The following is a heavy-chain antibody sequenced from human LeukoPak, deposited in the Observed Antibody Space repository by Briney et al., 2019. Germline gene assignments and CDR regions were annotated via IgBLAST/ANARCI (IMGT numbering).Heavy chain of an antibody. CDR2: INPSGGST. D-gene: IGHD5-24*01. Sequence: ASVKVSCKASGYTFTSYYMHWVRQAPGQGLEWMGIINPSGGSTSYAQKFQGRVTLTRDMSTSTDYMELSSLRSGDTAVYYCARDNSLQDMAWWFDPWGQGTLVIVSS. V-gene: IGHV1-46*01. CDR1: GYTFTSYY. CDR3: ARDNSLQDMAWWFDP. J-gene: IGHJ5*02.